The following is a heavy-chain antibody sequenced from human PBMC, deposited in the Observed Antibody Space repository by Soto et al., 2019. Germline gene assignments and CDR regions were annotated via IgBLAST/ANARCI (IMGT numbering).Heavy chain of an antibody. Sequence: QVQLQESGPGLVKPSETLSLTCTVSGGSVRSGSYYWSWIRQPPGKGLEWIGYIYYSGSTNYNPPLKSRVTISVDTSKNQFSLKLSSVTAADTAVYYCARTYGSGSYYKDNNWFDPWGQGTLVTVSS. CDR1: GGSVRSGSYY. CDR3: ARTYGSGSYYKDNNWFDP. CDR2: IYYSGST. V-gene: IGHV4-61*01. D-gene: IGHD3-10*01. J-gene: IGHJ5*02.